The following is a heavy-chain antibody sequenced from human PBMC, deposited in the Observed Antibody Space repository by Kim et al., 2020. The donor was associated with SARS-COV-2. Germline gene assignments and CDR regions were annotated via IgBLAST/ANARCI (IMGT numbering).Heavy chain of an antibody. D-gene: IGHD2-2*01. J-gene: IGHJ4*02. CDR3: ARDVVPAADTQGGY. V-gene: IGHV1-69*04. Sequence: SVKVSCKASGGTFSSYAISWVRQAPGQGLEWMGRIIPILGIANYAQKFQGRVTITADKSTSTAYMELSSLRSEDTAVYYCARDVVPAADTQGGYWGQGTLVTVSS. CDR2: IIPILGIA. CDR1: GGTFSSYA.